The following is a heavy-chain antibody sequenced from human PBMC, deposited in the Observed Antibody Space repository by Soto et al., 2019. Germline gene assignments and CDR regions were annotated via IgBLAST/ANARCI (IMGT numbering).Heavy chain of an antibody. CDR1: GYTFTSYA. V-gene: IGHV1-3*01. J-gene: IGHJ3*02. CDR2: INAGNGNT. CDR3: ASGLYYDYIWGSYRYSLHDAFAI. D-gene: IGHD3-16*02. Sequence: QVQLVQSGAEVKKPGASVKVSCKASGYTFTSYAMHWVRQAPGQRLEWMGWINAGNGNTKYSQKLQGRVTMTRDISASKAYMELSSLRSEDTAVYYCASGLYYDYIWGSYRYSLHDAFAIWGQGTMVTVSS.